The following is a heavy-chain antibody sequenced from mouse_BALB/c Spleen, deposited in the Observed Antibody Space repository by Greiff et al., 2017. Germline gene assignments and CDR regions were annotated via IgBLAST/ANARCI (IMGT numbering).Heavy chain of an antibody. J-gene: IGHJ4*01. CDR1: GYTFTDYW. V-gene: IGHV1-69*01. CDR2: IDTSDSYT. D-gene: IGHD2-10*02. Sequence: QVQLQQPGAELVMPGASVKMSCKASGYTFTDYWMHWVKQRPGQGLEWIGAIDTSDSYTSYNQKFKGKATLTADKSSSTAYMQLSSLTSENSAVYFCARIRGYGNYPYAMDYWGQGTSVTVSS. CDR3: ARIRGYGNYPYAMDY.